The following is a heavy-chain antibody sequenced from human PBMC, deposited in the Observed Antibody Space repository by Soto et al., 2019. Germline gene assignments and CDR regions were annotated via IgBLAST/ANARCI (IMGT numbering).Heavy chain of an antibody. J-gene: IGHJ5*02. CDR1: GGTSRSLS. V-gene: IGHV1-69*17. CDR2: LTPLFGIP. Sequence: QVQLVQSGAEVKKPGSSVKVSCKASGGTSRSLSITWVRQAPGQGLEWMGGLTPLFGIPNYPQKFQGRLTITSDKSTVTAYLELSSLRSEDTAVYYCARDTHSAGGWFDTWGRGTLVTVSS. CDR3: ARDTHSAGGWFDT. D-gene: IGHD2-15*01.